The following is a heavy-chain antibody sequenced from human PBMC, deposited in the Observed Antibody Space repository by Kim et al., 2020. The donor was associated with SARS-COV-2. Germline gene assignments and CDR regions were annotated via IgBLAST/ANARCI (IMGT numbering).Heavy chain of an antibody. CDR1: GFSFGSYA. V-gene: IGHV3-23*01. Sequence: GGSLRLSCAASGFSFGSYAMTWVRQAPGKGLEWVSAISGSGSSTYYADSVKGRFTISRDNSKNTLYLQMNSLRAEDTALYYCAVKVPTAGWYFDLWGRGTLVTVSS. D-gene: IGHD5-12*01. J-gene: IGHJ2*01. CDR3: AVKVPTAGWYFDL. CDR2: ISGSGSST.